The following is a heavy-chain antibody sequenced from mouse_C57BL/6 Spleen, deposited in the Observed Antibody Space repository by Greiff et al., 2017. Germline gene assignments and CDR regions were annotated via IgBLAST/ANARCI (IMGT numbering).Heavy chain of an antibody. CDR3: ASRNYYGSSSWFAY. CDR2: IWGVGST. Sequence: VKLEESGPGLVAPSQSLSITCTVSGFSLTSYGVDWVRQSPGKGLEWLGVIWGVGSTNYNSALKSRLSISKDNSKSQVFLKMNSLQTDDTAMYYCASRNYYGSSSWFAYWGQGTLVTVSA. D-gene: IGHD1-1*01. V-gene: IGHV2-6*01. J-gene: IGHJ3*01. CDR1: GFSLTSYG.